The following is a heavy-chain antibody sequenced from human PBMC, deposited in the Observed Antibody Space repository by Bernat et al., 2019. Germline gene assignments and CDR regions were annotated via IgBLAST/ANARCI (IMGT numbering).Heavy chain of an antibody. Sequence: EVQLVESGGGLVQLGGSLRLSCAASGFTFSDHYMDWVRQAPGKGLEWVGRTRNKANSYTTEYAASVKGRFTISRDDSKNSLYLQMNSLKTEDTAVYYCAREMGQHYYGSGFDYWGQGTLVTVSS. CDR3: AREMGQHYYGSGFDY. D-gene: IGHD3-10*01. CDR2: TRNKANSYTT. J-gene: IGHJ4*02. V-gene: IGHV3-72*01. CDR1: GFTFSDHY.